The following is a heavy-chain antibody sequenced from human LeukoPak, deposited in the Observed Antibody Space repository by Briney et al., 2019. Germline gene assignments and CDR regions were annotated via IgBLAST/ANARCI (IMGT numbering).Heavy chain of an antibody. D-gene: IGHD3-22*01. CDR1: GYTFTSYG. J-gene: IGHJ3*02. V-gene: IGHV1-18*01. Sequence: ASVKVSCKASGYTFTSYGISWVRQAPGQGLEWMGWISAYNGNTNYAQKLQGRVTMTTDTSTSTAYMELRSLRSDDTAVYYCARGIPPYYYDSSGYYCAFDIWSQGTMVTVSS. CDR2: ISAYNGNT. CDR3: ARGIPPYYYDSSGYYCAFDI.